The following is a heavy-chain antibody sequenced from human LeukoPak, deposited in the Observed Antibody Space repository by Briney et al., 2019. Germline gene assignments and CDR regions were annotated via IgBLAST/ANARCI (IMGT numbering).Heavy chain of an antibody. Sequence: ASETLSLTCTVSGGSISSSSYYWGWIRQPPGKGLEWIGSIYYSGSTYYNPSLKSRVTISVDTSKNQFSLKLSSVTAADTAVYYCARASRYFDWPIPYWYFDLWGRGTLVTVSS. V-gene: IGHV4-39*01. CDR1: GGSISSSSYY. D-gene: IGHD3-9*01. CDR3: ARASRYFDWPIPYWYFDL. J-gene: IGHJ2*01. CDR2: IYYSGST.